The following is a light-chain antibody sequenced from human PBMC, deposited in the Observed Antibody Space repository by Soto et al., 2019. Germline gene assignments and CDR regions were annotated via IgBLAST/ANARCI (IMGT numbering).Light chain of an antibody. V-gene: IGLV2-14*01. CDR1: RSDIGAYNY. Sequence: QSALTQPASVSGSPGQSITISCTGTRSDIGAYNYVSWFQQNPGKAPKCMIYDVYSRPSGVSYRFSGSKSANTASLTISGLQAEDEAVYYCTSYTTTNTLALGGGTKLTVL. CDR3: TSYTTTNTLA. CDR2: DVY. J-gene: IGLJ2*01.